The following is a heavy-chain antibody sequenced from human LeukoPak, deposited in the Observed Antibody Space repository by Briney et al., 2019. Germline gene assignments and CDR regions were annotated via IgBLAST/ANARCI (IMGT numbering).Heavy chain of an antibody. CDR2: IYSGGST. CDR3: AREVAAGSFDY. J-gene: IGHJ4*02. Sequence: GRSLRLSCAASGFTVSSNYMSWVRQAPGKGLEWVSVIYSGGSTYYADSVKGRFTISRDNSKNTLYLQMSSLRAEDTAVYYCAREVAAGSFDYWGQGTLVTVSS. V-gene: IGHV3-53*01. CDR1: GFTVSSNY. D-gene: IGHD6-19*01.